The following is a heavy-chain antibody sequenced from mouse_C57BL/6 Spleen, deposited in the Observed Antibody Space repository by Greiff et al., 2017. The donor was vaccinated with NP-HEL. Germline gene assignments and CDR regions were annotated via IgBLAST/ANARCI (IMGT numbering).Heavy chain of an antibody. V-gene: IGHV1-52*01. Sequence: QVQLQQPGAELVRPGSSVKLSCKASGYTFTSYWMHWVKQRPIQGLEWIGNIDSSDSETHYNQKFKDKATLTVDKSSSTAYMQLSSLTSEDSAVYYCAREEDSPFAYWGQGTLVTVSA. CDR2: IDSSDSET. J-gene: IGHJ3*01. CDR1: GYTFTSYW. CDR3: AREEDSPFAY. D-gene: IGHD3-2*01.